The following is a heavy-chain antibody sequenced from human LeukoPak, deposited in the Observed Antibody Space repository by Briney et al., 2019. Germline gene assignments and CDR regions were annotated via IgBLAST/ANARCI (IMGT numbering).Heavy chain of an antibody. D-gene: IGHD2-2*01. Sequence: SETLSLTCSVSGGSIRDSAYYWGWIRQPPGKGLDWIASIYYSGVTHFHPSLGSRASIFLDTSNNRFSLELTSVTAADTAVYYCVRHGGTSSLISYSWFDPWGQGILVTVPS. CDR2: IYYSGVT. J-gene: IGHJ5*02. CDR3: VRHGGTSSLISYSWFDP. V-gene: IGHV4-39*01. CDR1: GGSIRDSAYY.